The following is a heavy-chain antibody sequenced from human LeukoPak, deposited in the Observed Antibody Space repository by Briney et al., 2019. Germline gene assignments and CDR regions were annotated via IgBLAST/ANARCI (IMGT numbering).Heavy chain of an antibody. CDR2: IYYSGST. CDR3: ATLAL. CDR1: GGSISSYY. V-gene: IGHV4-59*01. J-gene: IGHJ2*01. Sequence: SETLSLTCTVSGGSISSYYWSWIRQPPGKGLEWIGYIYYSGSTNYNPSLKSRVTISVDTSKNQFSLKLSSVTAADTAVYYCATLALWGRGTLVTVST.